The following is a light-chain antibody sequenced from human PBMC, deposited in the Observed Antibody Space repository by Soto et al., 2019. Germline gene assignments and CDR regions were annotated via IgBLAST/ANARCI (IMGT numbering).Light chain of an antibody. CDR3: QQYGSSPPIT. J-gene: IGKJ5*01. V-gene: IGKV3-20*01. CDR1: QSVSSSY. Sequence: IVLTHSPGTLSLSPGERATLSCRASQSVSSSYLAWYQQKPGQAPRLLIYGASSRATGIPDRFSGSGSGTDFTLTISRLEPEDFAVYYCQQYGSSPPITLGQGTRLEIK. CDR2: GAS.